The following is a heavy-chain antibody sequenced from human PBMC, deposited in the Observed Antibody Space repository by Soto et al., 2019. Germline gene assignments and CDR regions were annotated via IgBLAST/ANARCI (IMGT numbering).Heavy chain of an antibody. CDR3: TRDPPNYYDSSGSANWFDP. CDR1: GFTFSGSA. Sequence: GGSLRLSCAASGFTFSGSAMHWVRQASGKGLEWVGRIRSKTNSYATACAASVKGRFTISRDDSKNMAYLQMNSLKIEDTAVYYCTRDPPNYYDSSGSANWFDPWGQGTLVTVSS. CDR2: IRSKTNSYAT. D-gene: IGHD3-22*01. J-gene: IGHJ5*02. V-gene: IGHV3-73*01.